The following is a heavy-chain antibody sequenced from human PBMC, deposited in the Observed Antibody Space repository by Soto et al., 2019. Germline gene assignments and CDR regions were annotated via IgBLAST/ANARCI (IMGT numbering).Heavy chain of an antibody. CDR1: GGSISSYY. CDR3: ARDKGQLRMDAFDI. J-gene: IGHJ3*02. CDR2: IYYSGST. V-gene: IGHV4-59*01. Sequence: SETLSLTCTVSGGSISSYYWSWIRQPPGKGLEWIGYIYYSGSTNYNPSLKSRVTISVDTSKNQFSLKQSSVTAADTDVYYCARDKGQLRMDAFDIWGQGTMVTVSS. D-gene: IGHD6-13*01.